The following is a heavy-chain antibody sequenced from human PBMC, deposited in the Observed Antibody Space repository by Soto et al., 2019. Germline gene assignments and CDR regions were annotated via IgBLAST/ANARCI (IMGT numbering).Heavy chain of an antibody. CDR3: AKRGRGAVAFDY. V-gene: IGHV3-23*01. CDR2: ISGSGGST. D-gene: IGHD6-19*01. Sequence: EVQLLEFGGGLVQPGGSLRLSCAASGFTFSNYAMSWVRQAPGKGLDWVSTISGSGGSTYYADSVKGRFTVSRDNSKNTLYLQINSLRVEDTAIYYCAKRGRGAVAFDYWGQGTLVTVSS. J-gene: IGHJ4*02. CDR1: GFTFSNYA.